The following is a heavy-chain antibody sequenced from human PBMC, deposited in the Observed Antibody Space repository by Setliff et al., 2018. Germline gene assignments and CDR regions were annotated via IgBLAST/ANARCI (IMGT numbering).Heavy chain of an antibody. D-gene: IGHD3-3*01. V-gene: IGHV4-34*01. J-gene: IGHJ4*02. CDR1: GGSFSNYY. CDR3: RFWSSYYKNDY. CDR2: INHSGST. Sequence: SETLSLTCTVYGGSFSNYYWSWIRQPPGKGLEWIGEINHSGSTNYNPSLTSRVSISVDTSKNQFSLKLSSVTAADTAVYYCRFWSSYYKNDYWAQGTLVTVSS.